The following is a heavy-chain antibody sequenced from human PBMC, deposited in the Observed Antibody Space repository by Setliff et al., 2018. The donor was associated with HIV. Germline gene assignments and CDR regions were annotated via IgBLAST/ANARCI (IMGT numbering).Heavy chain of an antibody. CDR3: ARDFGGYCSSMSCPGLFDP. Sequence: SVKVSCKASGGTFSSYAISWVRQAPGQGLEWMGGIIPISGAVNYAQKFWGRVTITTHESTSTAYMELSSLRSEDTAVYYCARDFGGYCSSMSCPGLFDPWGQGTLVTVSS. D-gene: IGHD2-2*01. CDR1: GGTFSSYA. CDR2: IIPISGAV. V-gene: IGHV1-69*05. J-gene: IGHJ5*02.